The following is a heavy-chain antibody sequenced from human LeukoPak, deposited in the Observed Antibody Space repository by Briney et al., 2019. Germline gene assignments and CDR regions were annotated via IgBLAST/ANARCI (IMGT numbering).Heavy chain of an antibody. D-gene: IGHD4-17*01. CDR2: IYSGGST. J-gene: IGHJ4*02. Sequence: GGSLRLSCAASGFTASSNYMSWVRQAPGKGLEWVSVIYSGGSTYYADSVKGRFTISRDNSKNTLYLQMNSLRAEDTAVYYCARGTTVTPGGGYYWGQGTLVTVSS. CDR1: GFTASSNY. V-gene: IGHV3-53*01. CDR3: ARGTTVTPGGGYY.